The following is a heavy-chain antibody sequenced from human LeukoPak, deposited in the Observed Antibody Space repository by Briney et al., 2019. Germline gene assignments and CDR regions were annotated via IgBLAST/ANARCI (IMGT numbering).Heavy chain of an antibody. CDR3: AKAYLVVVVVATCFDY. Sequence: PGGSLRLSCAASGFIFSNYAMNWVRQAPGKGLEWVSGISGSGGSTHYADSVKGRFTISRDNSKNTLYLQMNSLRAEDTAVYYCAKAYLVVVVVATCFDYWGQGTLVTVSS. CDR2: ISGSGGST. J-gene: IGHJ4*02. V-gene: IGHV3-23*01. CDR1: GFIFSNYA. D-gene: IGHD2-15*01.